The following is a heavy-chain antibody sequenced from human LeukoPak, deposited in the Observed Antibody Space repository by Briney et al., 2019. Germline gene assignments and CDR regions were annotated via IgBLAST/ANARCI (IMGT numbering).Heavy chain of an antibody. CDR1: GFTVSSNY. D-gene: IGHD3-22*01. V-gene: IGHV3-66*01. CDR3: ASTDSSGGGTY. CDR2: IYSGGST. J-gene: IGHJ4*02. Sequence: GGSLRLSCAASGFTVSSNYMSWIRQAPGKGLEWVSVIYSGGSTYYADSVKGRFTISRDNSKNTLYLQMNSLRAEDTAVYYCASTDSSGGGTYWGQGTLVTVSS.